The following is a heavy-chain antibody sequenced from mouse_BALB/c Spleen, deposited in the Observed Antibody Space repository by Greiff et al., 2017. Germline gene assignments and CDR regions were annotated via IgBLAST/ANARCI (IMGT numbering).Heavy chain of an antibody. D-gene: IGHD4-1*01. Sequence: EVKLMESGGGLVKPGGSLKLSCAASGFAFSSYDMSWVRQTPEKRLEWVAYISSGGGSTYYPDTVKGRFTISRDNAKNTLYLQMSSLKSEDTAMYYCAREVWEEGYFDYWGQGTTLTVSS. CDR3: AREVWEEGYFDY. V-gene: IGHV5-12-1*01. J-gene: IGHJ2*01. CDR2: ISSGGGST. CDR1: GFAFSSYD.